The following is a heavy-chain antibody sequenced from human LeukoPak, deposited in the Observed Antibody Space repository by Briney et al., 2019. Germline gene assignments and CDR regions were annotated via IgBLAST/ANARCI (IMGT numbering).Heavy chain of an antibody. CDR2: ISSSSSYI. D-gene: IGHD1-26*01. Sequence: GGSLRLSCAASGFTFSSYSMNWVRQAPGKGLEWVSSISSSSSYIYYADSVKGRFTISRDNAKNSLYLQMNRLRAEDTAVYYCARVMELALDVWGKGTTVTVSS. J-gene: IGHJ6*04. CDR3: ARVMELALDV. V-gene: IGHV3-21*01. CDR1: GFTFSSYS.